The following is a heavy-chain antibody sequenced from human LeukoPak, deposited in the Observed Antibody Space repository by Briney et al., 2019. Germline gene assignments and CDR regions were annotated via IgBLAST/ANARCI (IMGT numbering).Heavy chain of an antibody. Sequence: PGRSLRLSCAASGFTFGSYAMHWVRQAPGKGLEWVAVISYDGSNKYYADSVKGRFTISRDNSKNTLYLQMNSLRAEDTAVYHCAKDSGSYDSSGYYGYFDYWGQGTLVTVSS. D-gene: IGHD3-22*01. CDR2: ISYDGSNK. CDR1: GFTFGSYA. CDR3: AKDSGSYDSSGYYGYFDY. J-gene: IGHJ4*02. V-gene: IGHV3-30-3*01.